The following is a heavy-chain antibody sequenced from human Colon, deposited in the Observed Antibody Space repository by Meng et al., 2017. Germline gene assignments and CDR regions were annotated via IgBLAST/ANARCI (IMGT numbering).Heavy chain of an antibody. J-gene: IGHJ4*02. V-gene: IGHV4-59*01. CDR2: ISYSGSA. CDR1: GDSMNGYF. D-gene: IGHD4-17*01. Sequence: SETLSLTCTVSGDSMNGYFWTWIRQPPGKGLEWIGHISYSGSAYYEPSLKGRVAMSVDTSRRQLSLSLKSVTAADTAVYYCARILGYGDDSRFDFWGQGILVTVSS. CDR3: ARILGYGDDSRFDF.